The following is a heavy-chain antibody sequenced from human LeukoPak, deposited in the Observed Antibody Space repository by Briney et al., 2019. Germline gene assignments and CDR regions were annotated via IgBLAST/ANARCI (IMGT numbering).Heavy chain of an antibody. V-gene: IGHV4-34*01. J-gene: IGHJ4*02. CDR2: INHSGST. CDR1: GGSFSGYY. Sequence: SETLSLTCAVYGGSFSGYYWSWIRQPPGKGLEWIGEINHSGSTNYNPSLKSRVTISVDTSKNQFSLKLSSVTTADTAVYYCARVRRGYDYVWGSYNPWGQGTLVTVSS. CDR3: ARVRRGYDYVWGSYNP. D-gene: IGHD3-16*01.